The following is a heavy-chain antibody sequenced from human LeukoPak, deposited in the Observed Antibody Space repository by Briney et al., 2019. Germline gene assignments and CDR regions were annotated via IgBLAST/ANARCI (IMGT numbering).Heavy chain of an antibody. D-gene: IGHD2-15*01. CDR1: GYTFTGYY. CDR3: ARVPPYGSPFDY. CDR2: INPNSGGT. Sequence: WASVKVSCKASGYTFTGYYMHWVRQAPGQGLEWMGWINPNSGGTNYAQKFQGRVTMTRDTSISTAYMELSRLRSDDTAVYYCARVPPYGSPFDYWGQGTLVTVSS. V-gene: IGHV1-2*02. J-gene: IGHJ4*02.